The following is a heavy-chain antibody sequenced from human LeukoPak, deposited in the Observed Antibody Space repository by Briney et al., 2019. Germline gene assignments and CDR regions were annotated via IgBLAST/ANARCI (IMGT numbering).Heavy chain of an antibody. D-gene: IGHD2-15*01. CDR2: INHSGST. Sequence: PSETLSLTCAVYGGSFSGYYWSWIRQPPGKGLEWIREINHSGSTNYNPSLKSRVTISVDTSKNQFSLKLSSVTAADTAVYYCARGPSKGYCSGGSCFRYYYYGMDVWGKGTTVTVSS. CDR1: GGSFSGYY. V-gene: IGHV4-34*01. CDR3: ARGPSKGYCSGGSCFRYYYYGMDV. J-gene: IGHJ6*04.